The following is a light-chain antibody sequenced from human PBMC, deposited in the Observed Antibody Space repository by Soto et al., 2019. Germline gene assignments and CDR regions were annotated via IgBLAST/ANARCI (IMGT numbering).Light chain of an antibody. CDR3: FLSYSGARPVV. J-gene: IGLJ2*01. CDR1: TGPVTSGHW. Sequence: QAVVTQEPSLTVSPGGTVPLTCDSSTGPVTSGHWPYWLQQKPGQAPRTLIYVTSKKHSWTPARFSGSLLVGKAALTLSGAQPEDEADYYCFLSYSGARPVVFGGGTKLTVL. V-gene: IGLV7-46*01. CDR2: VTS.